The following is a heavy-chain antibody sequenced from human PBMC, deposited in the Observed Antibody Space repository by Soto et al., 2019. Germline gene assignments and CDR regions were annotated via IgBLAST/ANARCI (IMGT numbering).Heavy chain of an antibody. CDR2: ISYDGSNK. V-gene: IGHV3-30-3*01. Sequence: GGSLRLSCAASGFTSSSYAMHWVRQAPGKGLEWVAVISYDGSNKYYADSVKGRFTISRGNSKNTLYLQMNSLRAEDTAVYYCARDMVLGLGDYDILTGYYRSSFYYYYGMDVWGQGTTVTVSS. CDR1: GFTSSSYA. J-gene: IGHJ6*02. CDR3: ARDMVLGLGDYDILTGYYRSSFYYYYGMDV. D-gene: IGHD3-9*01.